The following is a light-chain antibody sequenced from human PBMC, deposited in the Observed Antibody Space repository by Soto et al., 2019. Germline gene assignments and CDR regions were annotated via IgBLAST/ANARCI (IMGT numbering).Light chain of an antibody. Sequence: DIQMTQSPSTLSASVGDRVTITCRASQTIDSWLAWYQQKPGKAPKLLIYRASTLESGVPSRFSGSGSGTEFTLTISSLQPDDFATYYCQQYESYWTFGQGTKVE. CDR2: RAS. J-gene: IGKJ1*01. V-gene: IGKV1-5*03. CDR3: QQYESYWT. CDR1: QTIDSW.